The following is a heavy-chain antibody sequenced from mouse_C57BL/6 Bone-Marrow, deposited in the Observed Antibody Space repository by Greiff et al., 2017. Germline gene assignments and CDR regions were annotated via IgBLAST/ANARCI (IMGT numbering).Heavy chain of an antibody. V-gene: IGHV1-69*01. Sequence: QVQLQQPGAELVMPGASVKLSCKASGYTFTSYWMHWVKQRPGQGLEWIGEIDPSDSYTNYNQKFKGKSTLTVDEASSTAYMQLSSLTSEDSAVYYCARSFYYCGSSPWFAYWGQGTLVTVSA. CDR2: IDPSDSYT. D-gene: IGHD1-1*01. CDR3: ARSFYYCGSSPWFAY. J-gene: IGHJ3*01. CDR1: GYTFTSYW.